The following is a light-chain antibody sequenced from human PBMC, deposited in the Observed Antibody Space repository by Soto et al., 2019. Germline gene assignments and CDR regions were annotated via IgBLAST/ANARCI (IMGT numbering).Light chain of an antibody. CDR1: QSVSSY. J-gene: IGKJ2*01. V-gene: IGKV3-11*01. CDR2: DAS. Sequence: EIVLTQSPSTLSLSPGERATLSCRASQSVSSYLAWYQQKPGQAPRLLIYDASNRATGIPARFSGSGSGTGFALTISSLEPEAVAVDYCQQHSNYPRMHTFGEGTKLEIK. CDR3: QQHSNYPRMHT.